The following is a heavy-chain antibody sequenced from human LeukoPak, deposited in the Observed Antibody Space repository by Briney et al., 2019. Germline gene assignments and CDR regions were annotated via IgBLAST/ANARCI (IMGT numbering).Heavy chain of an antibody. D-gene: IGHD5-18*01. J-gene: IGHJ3*02. Sequence: PSETLSLTCTVSGGSISSYYWSWIRQPSGKGLEWIGYIYYSGSTNYNPSLKSRVTISVDTSKNQFSLKLSSVTAADTAVYYCARTTAMVKENDAFDIWGQGTMVTVSS. CDR1: GGSISSYY. V-gene: IGHV4-59*01. CDR3: ARTTAMVKENDAFDI. CDR2: IYYSGST.